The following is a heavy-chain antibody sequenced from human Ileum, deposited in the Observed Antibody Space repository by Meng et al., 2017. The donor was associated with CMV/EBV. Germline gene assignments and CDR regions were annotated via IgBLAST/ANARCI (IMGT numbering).Heavy chain of an antibody. CDR1: GSIRRGGYY. CDR2: VYYSGSS. J-gene: IGHJ4*02. D-gene: IGHD1-26*01. V-gene: IGHV4-31*02. Sequence: GSIRRGGYYWTRSRQHRTGSMEWIGYVYYSGSSYYNPSLKSRVTVSVDTSKNQFSLNVSSVTDADTTIYFCARGIRRGTPYFDFWGQGALVTVSS. CDR3: ARGIRRGTPYFDF.